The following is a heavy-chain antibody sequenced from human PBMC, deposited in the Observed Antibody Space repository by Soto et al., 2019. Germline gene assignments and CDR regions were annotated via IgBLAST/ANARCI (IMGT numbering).Heavy chain of an antibody. J-gene: IGHJ4*02. CDR2: ISGGGDKV. D-gene: IGHD3-3*01. CDR3: MKRTAVFGVADY. CDR1: GFTFTDYG. V-gene: IGHV3-23*01. Sequence: EVQLLESGGGLVQPGGSLRLSCVASGFTFTDYGLGWVRQAPGKGLECLSLISGGGDKVYYADSVKGRFTISRDNARNTLYLQLSSLVAEDTAVYYCMKRTAVFGVADYWVQGTLVTVSS.